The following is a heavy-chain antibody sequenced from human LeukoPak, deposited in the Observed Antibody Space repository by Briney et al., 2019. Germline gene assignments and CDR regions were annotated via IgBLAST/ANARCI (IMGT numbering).Heavy chain of an antibody. Sequence: GGSLRLSCAASGFTFSSYGMHWVRQAPGKGLEWVAFIRYDGSNKNYADSVKGRFTISRDNSKNTLYLQMNSLRAEDTAVYYCAKYRANNPMAIVGAHPEWDDAFDIWGQGTMVTVSS. J-gene: IGHJ3*02. D-gene: IGHD1-26*01. V-gene: IGHV3-30*02. CDR2: IRYDGSNK. CDR3: AKYRANNPMAIVGAHPEWDDAFDI. CDR1: GFTFSSYG.